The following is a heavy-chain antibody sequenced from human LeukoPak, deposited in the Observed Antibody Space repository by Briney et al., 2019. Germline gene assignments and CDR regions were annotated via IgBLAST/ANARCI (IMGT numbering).Heavy chain of an antibody. D-gene: IGHD5-12*01. CDR3: ARGVAPTWLLLYAFDI. CDR1: GFTFSSYS. V-gene: IGHV3-21*01. J-gene: IGHJ3*02. CDR2: ISSSSSYI. Sequence: GGSLRLSCAASGFTFSSYSMNWVRQAPGKGLEWVSSISSSSSYIYYADSVKGRFTISRDNAKNSLYLQMNSLRAEDTAVYYCARGVAPTWLLLYAFDIWGQGTMVTVSS.